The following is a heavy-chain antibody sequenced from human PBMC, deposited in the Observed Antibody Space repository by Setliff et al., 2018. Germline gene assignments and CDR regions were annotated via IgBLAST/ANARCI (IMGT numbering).Heavy chain of an antibody. J-gene: IGHJ6*02. CDR2: FDPEDGET. Sequence: ASVKVSCKVSGYTLTELSRHWVRQAPGKGLEWMGGFDPEDGETIYAQKFQGRVTMTEDTSTDTAYMELSSLRSEDTAVYYCARERRGDSGSYYNNYYYGMDVWGQGTTVTVSS. V-gene: IGHV1-24*01. D-gene: IGHD1-26*01. CDR3: ARERRGDSGSYYNNYYYGMDV. CDR1: GYTLTELS.